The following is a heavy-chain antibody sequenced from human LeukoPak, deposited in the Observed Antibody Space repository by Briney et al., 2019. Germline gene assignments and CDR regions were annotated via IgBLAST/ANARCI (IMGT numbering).Heavy chain of an antibody. J-gene: IGHJ4*02. D-gene: IGHD3-3*02. CDR1: GGSISSSSYY. Sequence: SETLSLTCTVSGGSISSSSYYWGWIRQPPGKGLEWIGSIYYSGSTYYNPSLKSRVTISVDTSKNQFSLKLSSVTAADTAVYYCARAHHSILNNWGQGTLVTVSS. CDR2: IYYSGST. CDR3: ARAHHSILNN. V-gene: IGHV4-39*07.